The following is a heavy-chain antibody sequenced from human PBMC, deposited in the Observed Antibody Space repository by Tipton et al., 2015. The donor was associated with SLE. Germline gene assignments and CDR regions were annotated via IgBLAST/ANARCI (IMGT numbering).Heavy chain of an antibody. CDR1: GGSISHFY. CDR2: VYYTGST. Sequence: TLSLTCSVSGGSISHFYWSWIRQPPGKGLEWIGHVYYTGSTRYNPSLKSRLTISVDTSKNQFSLRLNSVTAADAAVYYCARDSLNWGTYYHGIDVWGQGTTVTVSS. D-gene: IGHD7-27*01. J-gene: IGHJ6*02. CDR3: ARDSLNWGTYYHGIDV. V-gene: IGHV4-59*01.